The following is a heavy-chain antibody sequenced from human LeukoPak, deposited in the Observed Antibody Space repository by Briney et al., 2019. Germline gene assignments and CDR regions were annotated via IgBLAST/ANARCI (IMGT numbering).Heavy chain of an antibody. J-gene: IGHJ4*02. CDR3: AFYSYGYRDFDY. CDR1: GFTFDDYG. D-gene: IGHD5-18*01. Sequence: GGSLRLSCAASGFTFDDYGMSWVRQAPGKGLEWVSGINWNGGSTGYADSVKGRLTISRDNAKNSLYLQMNSLRAEDTALYYCAFYSYGYRDFDYWGQGTLVTVSS. V-gene: IGHV3-20*04. CDR2: INWNGGST.